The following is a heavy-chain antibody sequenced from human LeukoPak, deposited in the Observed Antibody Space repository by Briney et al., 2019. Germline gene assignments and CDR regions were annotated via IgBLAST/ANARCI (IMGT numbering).Heavy chain of an antibody. Sequence: SETLSLTCAASGYSISNGYYWVWIRQPPGRGLEWIGSLYHSDSAYYNTSLRSRVSMSVDTSKNQFSLTLSFVTAADTAVYYCARQHDSYYYYYIDVWGSGTTVTVSS. CDR3: ARQHDSYYYYYIDV. V-gene: IGHV4-38-2*01. CDR1: GYSISNGYY. J-gene: IGHJ6*03. CDR2: LYHSDSA.